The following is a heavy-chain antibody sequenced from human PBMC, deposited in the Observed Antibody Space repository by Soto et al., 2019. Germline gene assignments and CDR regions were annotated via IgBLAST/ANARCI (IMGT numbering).Heavy chain of an antibody. CDR1: GYTLTELS. Sequence: QVQLVQSGAEVKKPGASVKVSCKVSGYTLTELSMHWVRQAPGKGLEWMGGFDPEDGETIYAQKFQGRVTMTEETPTATDYMELSRLRSEDTAVYYCATDRRIVGATTWGWGWFDPWGQGTLVTVSS. D-gene: IGHD1-26*01. CDR2: FDPEDGET. J-gene: IGHJ5*02. V-gene: IGHV1-24*01. CDR3: ATDRRIVGATTWGWGWFDP.